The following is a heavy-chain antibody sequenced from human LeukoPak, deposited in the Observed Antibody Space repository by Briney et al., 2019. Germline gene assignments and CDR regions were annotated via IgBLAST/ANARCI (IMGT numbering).Heavy chain of an antibody. Sequence: GGSLRLSCASSGFIFSDYAMSRVRQAPGKGLEWVSGISDSGRATYYADSVKGRYTISRDNSKNTVSLQMNSLTAEDTAVYFCARHDSFIPYWGQGTPVTVSP. J-gene: IGHJ4*02. D-gene: IGHD5-18*01. V-gene: IGHV3-23*01. CDR3: ARHDSFIPY. CDR2: ISDSGRAT. CDR1: GFIFSDYA.